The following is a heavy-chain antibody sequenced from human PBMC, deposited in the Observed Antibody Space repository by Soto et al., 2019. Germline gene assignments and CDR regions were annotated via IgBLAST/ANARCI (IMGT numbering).Heavy chain of an antibody. V-gene: IGHV3-48*02. CDR2: ISSSSSTI. CDR3: ARELYYDFWSGYEMYYGMDV. Sequence: LRLSCAASGFTFSSYSMNWVRQAPGKGLEWVSYISSSSSTIYYADSVKGRFTISRDNAKNSLYLQMNSLRDEDTAVYYCARELYYDFWSGYEMYYGMDVWGQGTTVTVSS. CDR1: GFTFSSYS. D-gene: IGHD3-3*01. J-gene: IGHJ6*02.